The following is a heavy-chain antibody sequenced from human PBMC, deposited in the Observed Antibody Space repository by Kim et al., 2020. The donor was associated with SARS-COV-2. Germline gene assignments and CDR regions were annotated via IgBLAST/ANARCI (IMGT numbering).Heavy chain of an antibody. D-gene: IGHD3-10*01. V-gene: IGHV3-23*01. CDR3: AKIPGAGYGSGSLHFDY. Sequence: GGSLRLSCAASGFTFSSYAMSWVRQAPGKGLEWVSAISGSGGSTYYADSVKGRFTISRDNSKNTLYLQMNSLRAEDTAVYYCAKIPGAGYGSGSLHFDYWGQGTLVTVSS. CDR1: GFTFSSYA. CDR2: ISGSGGST. J-gene: IGHJ4*02.